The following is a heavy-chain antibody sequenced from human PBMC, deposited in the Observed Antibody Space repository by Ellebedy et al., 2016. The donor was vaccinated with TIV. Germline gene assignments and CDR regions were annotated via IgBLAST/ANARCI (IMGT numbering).Heavy chain of an antibody. D-gene: IGHD2-2*01. CDR2: ISAYNGNT. J-gene: IGHJ4*02. CDR1: GYPFPNYG. V-gene: IGHV1-18*04. CDR3: ARDVPADAAALLDY. Sequence: AVSVKVSCKASGYPFPNYGVSWVRQAPGQGLEWVGWISAYNGNTKYGQKFQGRISLTTDTSMGTAYMELRSLRSDDTGVYFCARDVPADAAALLDYWGQGTRVTVSS.